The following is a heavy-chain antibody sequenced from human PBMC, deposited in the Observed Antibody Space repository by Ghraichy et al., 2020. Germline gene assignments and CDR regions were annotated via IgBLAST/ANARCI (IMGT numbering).Heavy chain of an antibody. CDR2: VYYSGST. Sequence: LETLSLTCTVSGDSFNSGTYFWGWIRQPPGKGLEWIGNVYYSGSTYYTPSLKSRVTISIDTSKNQFSLKLTSVTAADTAVYYCAKSGEGALTFWGQGTMVIVSS. CDR1: GDSFNSGTYF. V-gene: IGHV4-39*01. CDR3: AKSGEGALTF. D-gene: IGHD1-26*01. J-gene: IGHJ3*01.